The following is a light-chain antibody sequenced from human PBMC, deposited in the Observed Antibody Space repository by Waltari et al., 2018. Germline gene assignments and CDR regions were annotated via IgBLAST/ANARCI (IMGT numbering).Light chain of an antibody. CDR3: QTWGMNIQV. J-gene: IGLJ3*02. V-gene: IGLV4-69*01. CDR2: VNSDGSH. CDR1: GEYSAYA. Sequence: QLVLTQSPYASASLGASVKLTCTLTGEYSAYAIAWHQQQPEKGPRYLMHVNSDGSHDKADGIPERFSGSSAGAERYLIISRLQSDDEADYFCQTWGMNIQVFGGGTRLTVL.